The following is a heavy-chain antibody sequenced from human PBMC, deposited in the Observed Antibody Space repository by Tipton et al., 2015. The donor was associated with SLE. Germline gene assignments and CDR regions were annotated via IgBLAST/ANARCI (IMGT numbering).Heavy chain of an antibody. V-gene: IGHV4-61*02. CDR1: GGSISSGSYY. CDR2: IYTSGST. D-gene: IGHD2-15*01. J-gene: IGHJ4*02. CDR3: ARGGSVVVVAATQQERYFDY. Sequence: LRLSCTVSGGSISSGSYYWSWIRQPAGKGLEWIGRIYTSGSTNYNPSLKSRVTISVDTSKNQFSLKLSSVTAADTAVYYCARGGSVVVVAATQQERYFDYWGQGTLVTVSS.